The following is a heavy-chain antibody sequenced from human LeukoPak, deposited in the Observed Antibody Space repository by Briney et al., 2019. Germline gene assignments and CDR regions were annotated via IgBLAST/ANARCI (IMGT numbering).Heavy chain of an antibody. CDR3: ARDFLHYYDNSGYTDY. J-gene: IGHJ4*02. CDR2: LSYDGSLK. CDR1: GFTFSDSG. D-gene: IGHD3-22*01. Sequence: GTSLRLSCTGSGFTFSDSGMHWVRQAPGKGLEWMAILSYDGSLKYYADSVKGRFTISRDNSKNTLYLQMNSLRAEDTAVYYCARDFLHYYDNSGYTDYWGQGTVVTVSS. V-gene: IGHV3-30*04.